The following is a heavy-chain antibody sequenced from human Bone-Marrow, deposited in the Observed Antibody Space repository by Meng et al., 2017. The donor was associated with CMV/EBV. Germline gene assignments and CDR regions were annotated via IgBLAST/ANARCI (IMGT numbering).Heavy chain of an antibody. D-gene: IGHD6-6*01. Sequence: PATGTAVVRAARINGDASSTNYTDSVKCRFTISRDNAKNTLYLQMSRLGAEDTAVYYCTRSSSSPRGRCDYWGQGTLVTVSS. CDR3: TRSSSSPRGRCDY. J-gene: IGHJ4*02. CDR2: INGDASST. V-gene: IGHV3-74*01.